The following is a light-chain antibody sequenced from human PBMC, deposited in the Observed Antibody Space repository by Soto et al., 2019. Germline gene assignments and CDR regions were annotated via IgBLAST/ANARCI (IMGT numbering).Light chain of an antibody. CDR2: DAS. CDR1: XXXXXY. CDR3: QQRSNWPPLT. Sequence: EIVLTQSPAXLXLSPXXXXTXXXRASXXXXXYLAWYQQKPGQAPRLLIYDASNRATGIPARFSGSGSGTDFTLTISSLEPEDFAVYYCQQRSNWPPLTFGGGTKVEIK. J-gene: IGKJ4*01. V-gene: IGKV3-11*01.